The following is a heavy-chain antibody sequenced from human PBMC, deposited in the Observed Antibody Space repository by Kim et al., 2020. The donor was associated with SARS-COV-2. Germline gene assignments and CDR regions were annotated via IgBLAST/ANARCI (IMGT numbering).Heavy chain of an antibody. CDR3: ARGREGTVTGAFDI. Sequence: AQKLQGRVTMTTDTSTSTAYMELRSLRSDDTAVYYCARGREGTVTGAFDIWGQGTMVTVSS. V-gene: IGHV1-18*01. D-gene: IGHD4-4*01. J-gene: IGHJ3*02.